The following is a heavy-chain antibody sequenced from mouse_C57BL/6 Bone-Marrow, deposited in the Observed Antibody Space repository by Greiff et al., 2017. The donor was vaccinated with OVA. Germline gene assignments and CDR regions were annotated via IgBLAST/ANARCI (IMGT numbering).Heavy chain of an antibody. Sequence: QVQLQQPGAELVKPGASVKMSCKASGYPFTSYWITWVKQRPGQGLEWIGDIYPGSGSTNYNEKFKSKATLTVDTSSSTAYMQLSSLTSEDSAVYYCARYYGSSPWFAYWGQGTLVTVSA. CDR3: ARYYGSSPWFAY. CDR2: IYPGSGST. D-gene: IGHD1-1*01. V-gene: IGHV1-55*01. CDR1: GYPFTSYW. J-gene: IGHJ3*01.